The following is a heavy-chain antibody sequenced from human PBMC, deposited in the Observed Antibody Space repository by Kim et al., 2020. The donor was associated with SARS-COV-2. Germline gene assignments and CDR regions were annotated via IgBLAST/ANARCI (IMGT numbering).Heavy chain of an antibody. V-gene: IGHV3-48*04. CDR2: ISSSSNTI. Sequence: GGSLRLSCAASGFTFSAYNMNWVRQAPGKGLEWVSVISSSSNTIYYADSVKGRFTISRDNAKNSLYLQMNSLRAEDTAVYYCAGGNWGAFDYWGQGTLVT. J-gene: IGHJ4*02. CDR3: AGGNWGAFDY. CDR1: GFTFSAYN. D-gene: IGHD7-27*01.